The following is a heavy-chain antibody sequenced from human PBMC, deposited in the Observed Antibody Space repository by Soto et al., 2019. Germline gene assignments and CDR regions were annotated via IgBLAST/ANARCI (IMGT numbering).Heavy chain of an antibody. CDR3: AHRVLRTVFGLVTTTAIYFDF. D-gene: IGHD3-3*01. V-gene: IGHV2-5*02. J-gene: IGHJ4*02. CDR1: GFSLTTSGVG. Sequence: QITLNESGPTQVKPRQTLTLTCTFSGFSLTTSGVGVGWIRQSPGKAPEWLALIYWDADKRYSPSLKSRLTITKDTSKNQLVLTMADLDPADTATYYCAHRVLRTVFGLVTTTAIYFDFWGQGTPVAVSS. CDR2: IYWDADK.